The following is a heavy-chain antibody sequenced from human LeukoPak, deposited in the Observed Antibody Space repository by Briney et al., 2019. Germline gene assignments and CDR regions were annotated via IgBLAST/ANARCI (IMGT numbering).Heavy chain of an antibody. D-gene: IGHD5-24*01. J-gene: IGHJ4*02. Sequence: PSETLSLTCTVSGYSISSGYYWGWIRQPPGKGLEWIGSIYHSGSTYYNPSLKSRVTISVDTSKNQFSLKLSSVTAADTAVYYCARDGVTVATTPYYFDYWGQGTLVTVSS. CDR1: GYSISSGYY. V-gene: IGHV4-38-2*02. CDR2: IYHSGST. CDR3: ARDGVTVATTPYYFDY.